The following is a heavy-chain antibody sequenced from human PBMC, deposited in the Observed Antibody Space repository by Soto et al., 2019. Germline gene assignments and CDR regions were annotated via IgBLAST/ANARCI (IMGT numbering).Heavy chain of an antibody. CDR3: VRHLRYSGSFD. J-gene: IGHJ4*02. CDR2: FYYSGST. D-gene: IGHD1-26*01. V-gene: IGHV4-39*01. Sequence: PSETLSLTCTVSGASISSNTYCWGWIRQPPGKGLEWIASFYYSGSTYYNPSLKSRVTTSVDTSRNQLSLKLSSATAADTAIYYCVRHLRYSGSFDWGQGTLVTVSS. CDR1: GASISSNTYC.